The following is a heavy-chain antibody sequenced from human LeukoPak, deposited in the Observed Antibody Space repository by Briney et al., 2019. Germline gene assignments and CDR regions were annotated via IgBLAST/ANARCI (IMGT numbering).Heavy chain of an antibody. CDR1: GVSISTDY. CDR2: IHYSGST. Sequence: SETLSLTCTVSGVSISTDYWTWVRQSPGKGLEWIGYIHYSGSTSYNPSLKSRVTISVDTSKNQFSLKLTSVTSADTAVYYCTRDAGATAYWGQGALVTVSS. J-gene: IGHJ4*02. V-gene: IGHV4-59*13. D-gene: IGHD4/OR15-4a*01. CDR3: TRDAGATAY.